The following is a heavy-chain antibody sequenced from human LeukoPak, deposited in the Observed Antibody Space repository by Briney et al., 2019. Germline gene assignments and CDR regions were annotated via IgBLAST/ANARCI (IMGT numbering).Heavy chain of an antibody. CDR2: ISSSSSYI. Sequence: GGSLRLSCAASGFTFSSYSMNWVRQAPGKGLEWVSSISSSSSYIYYADSVKGRFTISRDNAKNSLYLQMNSLRAEDTAVYYCSGYGSGSYYYYYYMDVWGKGTTVTVSS. CDR1: GFTFSSYS. J-gene: IGHJ6*03. D-gene: IGHD3-10*01. V-gene: IGHV3-21*01. CDR3: SGYGSGSYYYYYYMDV.